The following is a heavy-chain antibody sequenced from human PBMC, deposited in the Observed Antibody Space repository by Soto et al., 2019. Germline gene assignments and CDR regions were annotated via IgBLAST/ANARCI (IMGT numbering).Heavy chain of an antibody. CDR1: GGSLSGATYS. Sequence: SETLSFTCGVSGGSLSGATYSWNWIRQTPGKGLEWIGYIFPSGTTYYNPSLRSRVTISIDVSKNQFSLSLRSLTAADTAVYYCARSREFDYWSQGTLVTVSS. J-gene: IGHJ4*02. CDR3: ARSREFDY. CDR2: IFPSGTT. V-gene: IGHV4-30-2*01.